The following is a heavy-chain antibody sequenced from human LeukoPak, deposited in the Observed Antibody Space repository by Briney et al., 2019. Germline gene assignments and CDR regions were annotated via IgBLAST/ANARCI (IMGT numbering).Heavy chain of an antibody. Sequence: ASMKVSCKASGYTFTSYYMHWVQQAPGQGLELKGIINPSGGSTSYAQKFQGRVTMTRDTSTSTVYMELSSLRSEDTAVYYCARDGYYYDSSGYYSDYWGQGTLVTVSS. CDR3: ARDGYYYDSSGYYSDY. V-gene: IGHV1-46*01. CDR2: INPSGGST. J-gene: IGHJ4*02. D-gene: IGHD3-22*01. CDR1: GYTFTSYY.